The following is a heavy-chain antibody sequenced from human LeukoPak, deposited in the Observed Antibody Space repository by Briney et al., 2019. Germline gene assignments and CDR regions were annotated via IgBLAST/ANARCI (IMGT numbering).Heavy chain of an antibody. V-gene: IGHV3-48*01. CDR3: ARDRLTSGSYFFDY. Sequence: GGSLRLSCAASAFTFSDYSMNWARQAPGKGLEWISYISGRSSTIYYADSVRGRFTISRDNAKNSMYLQMNSLRAEDTAVYYCARDRLTSGSYFFDYCGQGTLVTVSS. D-gene: IGHD1-26*01. J-gene: IGHJ4*02. CDR1: AFTFSDYS. CDR2: ISGRSSTI.